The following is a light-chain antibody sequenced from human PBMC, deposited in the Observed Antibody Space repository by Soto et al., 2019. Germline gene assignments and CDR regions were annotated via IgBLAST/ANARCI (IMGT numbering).Light chain of an antibody. V-gene: IGKV1-39*01. CDR1: QSIDTF. CDR2: AAS. CDR3: QRYYNAPFT. Sequence: DIQMTQSPSSLSASVGDRVTITCRASQSIDTFLNWYQQRPGKAPKLLIYAASSLQSGVPSTFSGSGSGTDFTLGFSSLQPEDFATYYCQRYYNAPFTVGGWTKVDIK. J-gene: IGKJ4*01.